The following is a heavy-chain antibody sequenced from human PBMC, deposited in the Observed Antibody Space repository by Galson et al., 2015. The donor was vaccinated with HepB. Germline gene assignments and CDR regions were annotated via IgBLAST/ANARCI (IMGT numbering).Heavy chain of an antibody. Sequence: SLRLSCAASGFTFSGSAMHWVRQASGKGLEWVGRIRSKANSYATAYAASVKGRFTISRDDSKNTAYLQMNSLKTEDTAVYYCTRQRYDYGSGSLGYWGQGTLVTVSS. CDR2: IRSKANSYAT. CDR1: GFTFSGSA. J-gene: IGHJ4*02. V-gene: IGHV3-73*01. D-gene: IGHD3-10*01. CDR3: TRQRYDYGSGSLGY.